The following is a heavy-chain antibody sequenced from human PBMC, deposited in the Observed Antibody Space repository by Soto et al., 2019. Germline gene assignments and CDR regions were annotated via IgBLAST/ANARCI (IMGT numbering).Heavy chain of an antibody. CDR3: ARERLAADGRYYYYGMDV. D-gene: IGHD6-13*01. V-gene: IGHV3-7*03. J-gene: IGHJ6*02. Sequence: RLSCSASGFTFSSYWMSWVRQAPGKGLEWVANIKQDGSEKYYVDSVKGRFTISRDNAKNSLYLQMNSLRAEDTAVYYCARERLAADGRYYYYGMDVWGQGTTVTVSS. CDR2: IKQDGSEK. CDR1: GFTFSSYW.